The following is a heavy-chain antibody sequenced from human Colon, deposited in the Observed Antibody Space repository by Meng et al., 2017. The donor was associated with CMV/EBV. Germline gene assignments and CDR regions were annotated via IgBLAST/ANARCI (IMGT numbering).Heavy chain of an antibody. D-gene: IGHD3-3*01. Sequence: GESLKISCAASGFTLQMYPVHWVRQAPGKGLEWVAVISHDGTKEYLADSVKGRFTVSRDNSKNTVYMQMNNLRIEDTAVYYCARVEGFLEWQNSRAHPYDIWGQGTMVTVSS. CDR3: ARVEGFLEWQNSRAHPYDI. CDR1: GFTLQMYP. V-gene: IGHV3-30*04. J-gene: IGHJ3*02. CDR2: ISHDGTKE.